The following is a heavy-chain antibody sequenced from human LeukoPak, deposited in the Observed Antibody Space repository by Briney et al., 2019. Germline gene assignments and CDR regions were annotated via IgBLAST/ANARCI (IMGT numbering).Heavy chain of an antibody. D-gene: IGHD1-1*01. Sequence: WETLSLTCTVSGGSISSYYWSWIRQPPGKGLEWIGYIYYSGSTNYNPSLKSRVTISVDTSKNQFSLKLSSVTAADTAVYYCARVAADSWNDFDYWGQGTLVTVSS. V-gene: IGHV4-59*01. CDR1: GGSISSYY. J-gene: IGHJ4*02. CDR2: IYYSGST. CDR3: ARVAADSWNDFDY.